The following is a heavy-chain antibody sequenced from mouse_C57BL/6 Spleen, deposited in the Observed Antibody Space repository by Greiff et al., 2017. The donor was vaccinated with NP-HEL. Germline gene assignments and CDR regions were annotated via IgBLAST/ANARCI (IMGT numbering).Heavy chain of an antibody. D-gene: IGHD2-5*01. CDR2: IWSGGST. CDR3: AIPTIVTPYAMDY. Sequence: QVTLKESGPGLVQPSQSLSITCTVSGFSLTSYGVHWVRQSPGKGLEWLGVIWSGGSTDYNAAFISRLSISKDNSKSQVFFKMNSLQADDTAIYYCAIPTIVTPYAMDYWGQGTSVTVSS. V-gene: IGHV2-2*01. CDR1: GFSLTSYG. J-gene: IGHJ4*01.